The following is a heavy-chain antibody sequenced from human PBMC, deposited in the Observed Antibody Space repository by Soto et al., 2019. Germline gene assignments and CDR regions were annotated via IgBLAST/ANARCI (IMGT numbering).Heavy chain of an antibody. Sequence: QVQLVQSGAEVKKPGSSVKVSCKASGDTFSSYAINWVRQAPGQGLEWMGGIIPMFGTANYAQKFKGRVTITAGESTSTVYMEVGSLRSEDTAVYYCARVGPAHYYDSSGYYSPLDYWGQGTLVTVSS. CDR3: ARVGPAHYYDSSGYYSPLDY. D-gene: IGHD3-22*01. CDR1: GDTFSSYA. CDR2: IIPMFGTA. J-gene: IGHJ4*02. V-gene: IGHV1-69*01.